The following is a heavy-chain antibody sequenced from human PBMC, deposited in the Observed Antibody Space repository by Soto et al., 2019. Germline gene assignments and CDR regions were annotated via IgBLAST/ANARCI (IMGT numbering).Heavy chain of an antibody. CDR1: GFTFSSYA. Sequence: GGSLRLSCAASGFTFSSYAMNWVRQAPGKGLEWVSGISNSGSDTYYADSVKGRFTISRDNSKNSLYLQMNSLRVEDTAVYYCAKRRYCTSTRSYSFDYWGHGTLVTVSS. CDR2: ISNSGSDT. CDR3: AKRRYCTSTRSYSFDY. D-gene: IGHD2-2*01. J-gene: IGHJ4*01. V-gene: IGHV3-23*01.